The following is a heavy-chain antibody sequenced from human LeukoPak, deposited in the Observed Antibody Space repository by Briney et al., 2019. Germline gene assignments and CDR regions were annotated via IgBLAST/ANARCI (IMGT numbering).Heavy chain of an antibody. CDR2: ITSSSSYA. D-gene: IGHD5-12*01. J-gene: IGHJ6*03. CDR3: ARDPYSGHYGNDYYYYMDV. Sequence: GGSLRLSCAASGFTVSSNYMSWVRQAPGKRLEWVSSITSSSSYAFYADSVKGRFTISRDNAKSSLYLQMNNLRAEDTAVYYCARDPYSGHYGNDYYYYMDVWGKGTTVTISS. CDR1: GFTVSSNY. V-gene: IGHV3-21*01.